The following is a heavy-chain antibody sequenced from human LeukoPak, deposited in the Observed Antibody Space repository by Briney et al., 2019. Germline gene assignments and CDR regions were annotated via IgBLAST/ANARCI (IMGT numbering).Heavy chain of an antibody. Sequence: SETLSLTCTVSGGSISSSSYYWGWIRQPPGKGLEWIGSIYYSGSTYYNPSLKSRVTISVDTSKNQFSLKLSSVTPEDTAVYYCARDVSDYYGSGSYLVTPGDAFDIWGQGTMVTVSS. CDR1: GGSISSSSYY. CDR3: ARDVSDYYGSGSYLVTPGDAFDI. CDR2: IYYSGST. V-gene: IGHV4-39*02. D-gene: IGHD3-10*01. J-gene: IGHJ3*02.